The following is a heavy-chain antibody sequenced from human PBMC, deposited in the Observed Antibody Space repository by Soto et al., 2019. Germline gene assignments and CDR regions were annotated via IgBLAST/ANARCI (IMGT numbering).Heavy chain of an antibody. CDR3: ARSQTARYSSSWTGMDV. V-gene: IGHV3-21*01. CDR1: GFTFSSYS. Sequence: EVQLVESGGGLVKPGESLRLSCAASGFTFSSYSMNWVRQAPGKGLEWVSSISNSNSYIYYADSVKGRFTISRDNAKNSLYLQMNSLRAEDTAVFYCARSQTARYSSSWTGMDVWGQGTTVTVSS. CDR2: ISNSNSYI. J-gene: IGHJ6*02. D-gene: IGHD6-13*01.